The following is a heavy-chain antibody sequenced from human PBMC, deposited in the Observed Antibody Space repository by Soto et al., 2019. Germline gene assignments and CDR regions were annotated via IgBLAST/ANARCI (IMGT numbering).Heavy chain of an antibody. J-gene: IGHJ3*02. V-gene: IGHV3-48*02. CDR2: ISYSSSTM. D-gene: IGHD3-16*01. Sequence: PGGSLRLSCAASGFTFSSYSMNWVRQGPGKGLEWVSYISYSSSTMYYADSVKGRFTISRDNARNSLYLQMNSLRDEDTAVYYCASWGEPPDAFDIWGQGTMVTVSS. CDR3: ASWGEPPDAFDI. CDR1: GFTFSSYS.